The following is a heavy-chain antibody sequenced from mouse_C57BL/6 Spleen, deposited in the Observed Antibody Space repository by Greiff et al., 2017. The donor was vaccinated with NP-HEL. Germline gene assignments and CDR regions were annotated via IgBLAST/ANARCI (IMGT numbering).Heavy chain of an antibody. V-gene: IGHV1-64*01. CDR3: ARRGFYAMDY. CDR2: IHPNSGST. CDR1: GYTFTSYW. J-gene: IGHJ4*01. Sequence: XVQLQQPGAELVKPGASVKLSCKASGYTFTSYWMHWVKQRPGQGLEWIGMIHPNSGSTNYNEKFKSKATLTVDKSSSTAYMQLSSLTSEDSAVYYCARRGFYAMDYWGQGTSVTVSS.